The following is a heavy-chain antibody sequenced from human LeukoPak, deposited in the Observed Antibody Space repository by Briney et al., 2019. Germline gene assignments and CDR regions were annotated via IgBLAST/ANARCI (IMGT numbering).Heavy chain of an antibody. D-gene: IGHD3-16*01. Sequence: GGSLRLSCVASGFTFTNAWMNWVRQAPGKGLEWVSSISSSSSYIYYADSVKGRFTISRDNAKNSLYLQMNSLRAEDTAVYYCARENDPLGESFDYWGQGTLVTVSS. CDR2: ISSSSSYI. J-gene: IGHJ4*02. V-gene: IGHV3-21*01. CDR3: ARENDPLGESFDY. CDR1: GFTFTNAW.